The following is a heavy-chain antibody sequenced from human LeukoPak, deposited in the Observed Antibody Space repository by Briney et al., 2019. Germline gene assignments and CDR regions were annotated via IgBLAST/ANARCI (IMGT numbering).Heavy chain of an antibody. V-gene: IGHV3-74*01. D-gene: IGHD4-23*01. J-gene: IGHJ4*02. CDR1: GFTFSSSW. CDR2: INSDESIT. Sequence: PGGSLRLSCAASGFTFSSSWMYWVRQAPGKGLVWVSRINSDESITTYADSVKGRFTISRDNAKNTLYLQMNSLRAEDTAVYYCARTTTVAPRGFDYWGQGTLVTVSS. CDR3: ARTTTVAPRGFDY.